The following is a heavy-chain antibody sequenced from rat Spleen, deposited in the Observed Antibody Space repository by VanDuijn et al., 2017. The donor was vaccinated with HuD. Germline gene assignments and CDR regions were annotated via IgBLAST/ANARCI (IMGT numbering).Heavy chain of an antibody. Sequence: EVQLVESDGGLVQPGRSLKLSCAASGFTFSNYGMAWVRQAPTKGLEWVAAISYDGITTYYRDSVRGRFTISSDNARTTLYLQMNSLRSEDTATYYCTRDAHWERVMDAWGQGASVTVSS. J-gene: IGHJ4*01. CDR2: ISYDGITT. CDR1: GFTFSNYG. D-gene: IGHD5-1*01. CDR3: TRDAHWERVMDA. V-gene: IGHV5-29*01.